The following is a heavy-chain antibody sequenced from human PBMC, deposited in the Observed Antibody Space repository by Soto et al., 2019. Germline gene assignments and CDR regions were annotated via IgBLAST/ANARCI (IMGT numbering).Heavy chain of an antibody. CDR1: GYTFSSYT. CDR2: IIPIFGTT. J-gene: IGHJ6*02. Sequence: ASVKVSCKASGYTFSSYTMSWVRQAPGQGLEWMGGIIPIFGTTTYAHKFQGRVTITADESTSTVYMELSSLRGEDTAVYYCARGALTTLAYYYGMDVWGQGTTVTVSS. V-gene: IGHV1-69*13. D-gene: IGHD4-4*01. CDR3: ARGALTTLAYYYGMDV.